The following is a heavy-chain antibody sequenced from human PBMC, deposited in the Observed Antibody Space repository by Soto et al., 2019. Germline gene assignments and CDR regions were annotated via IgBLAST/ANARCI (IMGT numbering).Heavy chain of an antibody. Sequence: PGGSLRLSCAASGFTFSSYGMHWVRQAPGKGLEWVAVISYDGSNKYYADSVKGRFTISRDNSKNTLYLQMNSLRAEDTAVYYCAKDSYGSGSNPRLNWFDPWGQGTLVTVSS. J-gene: IGHJ5*02. CDR1: GFTFSSYG. V-gene: IGHV3-30*18. CDR2: ISYDGSNK. CDR3: AKDSYGSGSNPRLNWFDP. D-gene: IGHD3-10*01.